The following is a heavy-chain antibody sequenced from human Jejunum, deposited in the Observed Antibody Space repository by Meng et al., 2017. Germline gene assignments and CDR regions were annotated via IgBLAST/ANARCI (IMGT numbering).Heavy chain of an antibody. CDR3: ARDQRGSGSNYNYLDY. CDR1: GFTFSTYE. Sequence: GESLKISCAASGFTFSTYEINWVRQAPGKGLEWISYISSSGTTIYYADSVKGRFTISRDNANNPVYLQMNSLRAEDSAVYYCARDQRGSGSNYNYLDYWGHGTLVTVSS. J-gene: IGHJ4*01. CDR2: ISSSGTTI. D-gene: IGHD3-10*01. V-gene: IGHV3-48*03.